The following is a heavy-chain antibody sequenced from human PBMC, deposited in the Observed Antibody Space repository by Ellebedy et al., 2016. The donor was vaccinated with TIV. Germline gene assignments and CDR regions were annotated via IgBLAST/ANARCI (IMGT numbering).Heavy chain of an antibody. CDR3: AINQQLGY. CDR2: INPSGGST. CDR1: GYTFTSYY. V-gene: IGHV1-46*01. Sequence: ASVKVSCKASGYTFTSYYMHWVRQAPGQGLEWMGTINPSGGSTSYAQKFQGRVTMTRDTSTSTVYMELSRLRSDDTAVYYCAINQQLGYWGQGTLVTVSS. D-gene: IGHD6-6*01. J-gene: IGHJ4*02.